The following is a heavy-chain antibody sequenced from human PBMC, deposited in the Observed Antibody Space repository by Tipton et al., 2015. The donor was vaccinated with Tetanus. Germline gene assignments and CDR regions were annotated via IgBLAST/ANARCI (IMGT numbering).Heavy chain of an antibody. D-gene: IGHD2-8*01. J-gene: IGHJ4*02. CDR2: IYPGDSDT. V-gene: IGHV5-51*01. CDR1: GYIFNNHW. Sequence: QLVQSGGEVKKPGESLRISCKGSGYIFNNHWIGWVRQKPGKGLEWMGIIYPGDSDTRYSPSFQGQVTISVDKSINTAYLQWSSLEASDTSMFYCARAHCTDGVCNFDFWGQGALVTVAS. CDR3: ARAHCTDGVCNFDF.